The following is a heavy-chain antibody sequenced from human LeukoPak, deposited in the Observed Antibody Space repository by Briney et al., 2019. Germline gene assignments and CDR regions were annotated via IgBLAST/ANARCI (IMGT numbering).Heavy chain of an antibody. Sequence: GGSLRLSCAASGFTFSNYWMSWVRQAPGKGLECVANIKRDGSEKYYVDSVKGRFTISRDNAKNSLYLQMNSLRAEDTAVYYCARVLAVTGTSDYWGQGTLVTVSS. CDR2: IKRDGSEK. J-gene: IGHJ4*02. D-gene: IGHD2-21*02. CDR3: ARVLAVTGTSDY. CDR1: GFTFSNYW. V-gene: IGHV3-7*01.